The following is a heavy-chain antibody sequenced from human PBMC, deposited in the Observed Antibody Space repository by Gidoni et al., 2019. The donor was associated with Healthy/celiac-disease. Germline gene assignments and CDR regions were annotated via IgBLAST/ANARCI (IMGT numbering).Heavy chain of an antibody. V-gene: IGHV1-69*01. D-gene: IGHD2-2*01. CDR3: ARAGGVDCSSTSCYGGYYYYGMDV. J-gene: IGHJ6*02. CDR1: GGTFSSSA. CDR2: IIPIFGKA. Sequence: QVQLVQSGAEVKKPGSSVKVSCKASGGTFSSSAISWLRQAPGQGLEWMGGIIPIFGKANYAQKVQGRVTITEDESTSTAYMERSSLRSEETAVYYWARAGGVDCSSTSCYGGYYYYGMDVWGQGTTVTVSS.